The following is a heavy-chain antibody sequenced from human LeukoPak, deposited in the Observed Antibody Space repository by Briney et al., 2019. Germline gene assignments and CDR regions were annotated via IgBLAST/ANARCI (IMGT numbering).Heavy chain of an antibody. J-gene: IGHJ4*02. CDR2: ISYDGSNK. CDR3: ARDQLAYSGYDTLFDY. Sequence: GGSLRLSCAASGFTFNSYAIHWVRQAPGKGLEWVAVISYDGSNKYYAESVKGRFTISRDNSKNTLYLQLNSLRPDDTAVCYCARDQLAYSGYDTLFDYWGQGTLVTVSS. CDR1: GFTFNSYA. D-gene: IGHD5-12*01. V-gene: IGHV3-30*04.